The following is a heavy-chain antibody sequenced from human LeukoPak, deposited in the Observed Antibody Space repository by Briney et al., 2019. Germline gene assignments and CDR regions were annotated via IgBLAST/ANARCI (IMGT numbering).Heavy chain of an antibody. J-gene: IGHJ4*02. CDR2: IIPIFGTA. D-gene: IGHD6-13*01. CDR1: GGTFSSYA. V-gene: IGHV1-69*06. Sequence: GSSVKVSCKASGGTFSSYAISWVRQAPGQGLEWMGGIIPIFGTANYAQKFQGRVTITADKSTSTAYMELSSLRSEDPAVYYCARGGQQLVTANFDYWGQGTLVTVSS. CDR3: ARGGQQLVTANFDY.